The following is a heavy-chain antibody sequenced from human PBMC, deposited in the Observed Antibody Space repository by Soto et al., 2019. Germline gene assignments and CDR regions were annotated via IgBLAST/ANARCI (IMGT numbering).Heavy chain of an antibody. CDR1: GGSISNYY. Sequence: SETLSLTCTVSGGSISNYYWTWIRQPAGKGLEWIGRIYTTGSTNYNPSLKSRLTMSVDTSKNQFSLKLNSVTAADTALYYCARGRYCSSTSCYTPFDYWGQGTLVTVSS. CDR3: ARGRYCSSTSCYTPFDY. D-gene: IGHD2-2*02. V-gene: IGHV4-4*07. J-gene: IGHJ4*02. CDR2: IYTTGST.